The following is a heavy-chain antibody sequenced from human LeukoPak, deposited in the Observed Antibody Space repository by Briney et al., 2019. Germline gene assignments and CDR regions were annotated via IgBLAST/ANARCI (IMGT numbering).Heavy chain of an antibody. J-gene: IGHJ4*02. V-gene: IGHV3-7*01. CDR3: AKGGHVDY. Sequence: GGSLRLSCAASVFSFSMYWMSWVRQAPGKGLEWVANIKADGRETYYVDSVKGRFTISRDNAQNSLYLQLNSLRVEDTAVYYCAKGGHVDYCGQGSLVTVSS. CDR1: VFSFSMYW. CDR2: IKADGRET.